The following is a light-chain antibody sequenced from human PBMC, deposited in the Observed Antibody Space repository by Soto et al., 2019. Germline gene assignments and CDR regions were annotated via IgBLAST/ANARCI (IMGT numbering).Light chain of an antibody. V-gene: IGLV2-8*01. J-gene: IGLJ2*01. CDR1: VTNIGGYNY. CDR3: SSFEASNNLL. Sequence: QSALTQPPSASGSPGQSVSISCTGSVTNIGGYNYVSWYQQTPGKAPKLIIYEVDKRPSGVPDRFSGSKSGNTASLTVSGLQVEDEADYYCSSFEASNNLLFGGGTQLTVL. CDR2: EVD.